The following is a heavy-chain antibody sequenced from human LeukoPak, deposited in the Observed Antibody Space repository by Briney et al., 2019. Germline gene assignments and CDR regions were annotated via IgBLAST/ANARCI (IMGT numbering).Heavy chain of an antibody. CDR3: ARTTPDIDLEY. CDR2: IHTSGRT. J-gene: IGHJ4*02. V-gene: IGHV4-61*02. D-gene: IGHD4-17*01. CDR1: GFSVSSCCYY. Sequence: KPPETLSLTRTVSGFSVSSCCYYWNWIRQPAGKGLEYIGRIHTSGRTDYNPSLKSRIIISVDTSKNQFSLTLTYVTAADTAVYYCARTTPDIDLEYWGQGALVTVSS.